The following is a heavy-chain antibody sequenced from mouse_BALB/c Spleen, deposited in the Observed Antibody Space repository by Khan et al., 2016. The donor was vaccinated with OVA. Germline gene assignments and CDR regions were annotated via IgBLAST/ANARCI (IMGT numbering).Heavy chain of an antibody. V-gene: IGHV1-77*01. D-gene: IGHD1-2*01. J-gene: IGHJ3*01. Sequence: QVRLQQSGAELARPGASVKLSCKASGYTFTDYYINWVKQRPGQGLEWIGAISPGSGDPCYNERFKGKATLTAVKSSSTAYMQLSSLTSEASAVDFCARRNYFGYPFAYWGQGTLVTVSA. CDR3: ARRNYFGYPFAY. CDR1: GYTFTDYY. CDR2: ISPGSGDP.